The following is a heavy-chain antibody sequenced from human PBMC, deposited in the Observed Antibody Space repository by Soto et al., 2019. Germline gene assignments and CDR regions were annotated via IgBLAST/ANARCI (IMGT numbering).Heavy chain of an antibody. D-gene: IGHD4-17*01. J-gene: IGHJ4*02. CDR3: SRESDHGDLLSDY. CDR2: ISSSGSTI. V-gene: IGHV3-11*01. Sequence: QVQLVESGGGLVKPGGSLRISCAASGFTFSDYYMSWIRQAPGKGLEWVSYISSSGSTIYYADSVKGRFTISRDNAKKSLYPQMISLIAEDTAVYYCSRESDHGDLLSDYWGQGTLVTVSS. CDR1: GFTFSDYY.